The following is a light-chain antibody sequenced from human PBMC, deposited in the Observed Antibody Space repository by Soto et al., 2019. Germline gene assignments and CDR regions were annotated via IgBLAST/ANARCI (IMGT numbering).Light chain of an antibody. V-gene: IGKV3-20*01. CDR2: DAS. J-gene: IGKJ2*01. CDR3: QQYSSSPRT. Sequence: EIVLTQSPGTLSLSPGERATLPCRASQSVRSGHLSWYQHKPGQAPRLLIYDASSRATGIPDRFSGSGSGTDFTLTISRLEPEDFAVYYCQQYSSSPRTFGQGTKLEIK. CDR1: QSVRSGH.